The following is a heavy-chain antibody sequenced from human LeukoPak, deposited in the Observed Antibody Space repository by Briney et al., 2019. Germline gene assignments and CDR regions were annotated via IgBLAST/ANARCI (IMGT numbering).Heavy chain of an antibody. CDR2: IYYSGST. J-gene: IGHJ3*02. CDR3: AGNWSAAALDI. Sequence: SETLSLTCTVSGGSISNYYWSWIRQPPGKGLEWIGYIYYSGSTNYNPSLKSRVTISEDTSKNQLSLKLSSVTAADTAMYYCAGNWSAAALDIWGQGTMLTVSS. V-gene: IGHV4-59*08. CDR1: GGSISNYY. D-gene: IGHD1-20*01.